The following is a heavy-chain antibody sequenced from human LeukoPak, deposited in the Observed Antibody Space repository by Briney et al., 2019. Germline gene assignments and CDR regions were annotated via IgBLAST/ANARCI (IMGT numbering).Heavy chain of an antibody. V-gene: IGHV3-23*01. CDR3: AKSGYRDSSGYYYPLCPDY. J-gene: IGHJ4*02. CDR1: GFTFSSYA. D-gene: IGHD3-22*01. Sequence: GGSLRLSCAASGFTFSSYAMSWVRQAPGKRLEWVSAISGSGGSTYYADSVKGRFTISRDNSKNTLYLQMNSLRAEDTAVYYCAKSGYRDSSGYYYPLCPDYWGQGTLVTVSS. CDR2: ISGSGGST.